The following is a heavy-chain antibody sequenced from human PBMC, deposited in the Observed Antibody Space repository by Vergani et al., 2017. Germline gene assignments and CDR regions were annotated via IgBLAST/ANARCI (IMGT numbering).Heavy chain of an antibody. CDR1: GGTFSSYA. D-gene: IGHD3-22*01. J-gene: IGHJ3*02. CDR3: ARDAYYYDSSGYYSTQAFDI. Sequence: QVQLVQSGAEVKKPGSSVKVSCKASGGTFSSYAISWVRQAPGQGLEWMGGIIPIFGTANYAQKFQGRVTITADESTSTAYMELSSLRSEDTAVYYCARDAYYYDSSGYYSTQAFDIWGQGTMVTVSS. CDR2: IIPIFGTA. V-gene: IGHV1-69*01.